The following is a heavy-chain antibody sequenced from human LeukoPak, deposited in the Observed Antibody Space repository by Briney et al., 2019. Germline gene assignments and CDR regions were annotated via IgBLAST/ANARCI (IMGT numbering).Heavy chain of an antibody. CDR1: GVTYSSYG. J-gene: IGHJ4*02. CDR3: AKDIRRYSKYFDY. CDR2: IRYDGSNK. Sequence: PGGSLRLSCAASGVTYSSYGMRWVRQAPGKGLEWVAFIRYDGSNKYYADSVKGRFTLSRDNSKHTLYLQMNSLRAEDTPVYYCAKDIRRYSKYFDYWGQGTLLTVSS. V-gene: IGHV3-30*02. D-gene: IGHD4-11*01.